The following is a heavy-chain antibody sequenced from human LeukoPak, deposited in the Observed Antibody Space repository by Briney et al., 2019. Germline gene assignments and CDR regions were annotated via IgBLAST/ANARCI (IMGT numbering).Heavy chain of an antibody. V-gene: IGHV1-2*02. Sequence: GASVKGSCKASGYTFTGYYMHWVRQAPGQGLEWMGWINPNSGGTNYAQKFQGRVTMTRDTSISTAYMELSRLRSDDTAVYYCARRTSTAGYFDYWGQGTLVTVSS. D-gene: IGHD1-14*01. CDR1: GYTFTGYY. CDR3: ARRTSTAGYFDY. CDR2: INPNSGGT. J-gene: IGHJ4*02.